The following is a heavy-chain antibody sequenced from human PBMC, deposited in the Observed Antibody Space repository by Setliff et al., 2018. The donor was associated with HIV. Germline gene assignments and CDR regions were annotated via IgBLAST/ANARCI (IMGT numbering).Heavy chain of an antibody. J-gene: IGHJ5*02. V-gene: IGHV4-59*08. CDR1: GGAMNNYY. D-gene: IGHD6-19*01. Sequence: SETLSLPCTVSGGAMNNYYWTWVRQPPGKGLEWIGYIYDSGNTNYNPSLKSRVSISLGTSNNQFSLRLTSMTAADTAIYYCARQGGYRSSLGSWGRGTLVTVSS. CDR2: IYDSGNT. CDR3: ARQGGYRSSLGS.